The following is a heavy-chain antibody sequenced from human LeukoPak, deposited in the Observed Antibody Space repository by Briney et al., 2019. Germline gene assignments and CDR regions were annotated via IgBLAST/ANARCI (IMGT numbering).Heavy chain of an antibody. Sequence: PGGSLRLSCAASGFTFSSYGMHWVRQAPGKGLEWVAFIRYDGSNKYYADSVKGRFTISRDNSKNTLYLQMNSLRAEDTAVYYCAKDGGAVAGRYYYYYYMDVWGKGTTVTVSS. CDR1: GFTFSSYG. CDR3: AKDGGAVAGRYYYYYYMDV. CDR2: IRYDGSNK. V-gene: IGHV3-30*02. D-gene: IGHD6-19*01. J-gene: IGHJ6*03.